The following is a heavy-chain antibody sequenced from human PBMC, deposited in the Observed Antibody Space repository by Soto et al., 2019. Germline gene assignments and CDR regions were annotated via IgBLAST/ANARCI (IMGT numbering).Heavy chain of an antibody. J-gene: IGHJ4*02. CDR3: ARVGASNKDYFDY. CDR2: IIPILGIA. CDR1: GGTFSSYT. Sequence: SVKVSCKASGGTFSSYTISWVRQAPGQGLEWMGRIIPILGIANYAQKFQGRVTITADKSTSTAYMELSSLRSEDTAVYYCARVGASNKDYFDYWGQGTLVTVSS. D-gene: IGHD1-26*01. V-gene: IGHV1-69*02.